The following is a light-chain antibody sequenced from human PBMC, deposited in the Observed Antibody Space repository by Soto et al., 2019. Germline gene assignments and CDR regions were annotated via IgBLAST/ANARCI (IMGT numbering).Light chain of an antibody. J-gene: IGKJ1*01. CDR1: QSVSSSY. CDR3: QQYGSSSGWT. Sequence: EIVVTQSPGTLSLSPGERATLSCRASQSVSSSYLAWYQQKPGQAPRLLIYGASSRATGIPDRFSGSGSGTDFTLTISRLEPEDFAVYSCQQYGSSSGWTFGQGTKVDIK. CDR2: GAS. V-gene: IGKV3-20*01.